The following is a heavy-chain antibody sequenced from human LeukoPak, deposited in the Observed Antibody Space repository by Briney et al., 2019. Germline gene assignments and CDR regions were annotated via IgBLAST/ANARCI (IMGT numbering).Heavy chain of an antibody. J-gene: IGHJ3*02. Sequence: RGESLKISCKGSGYNLSSYWIGWVRQMPGKGLEWMGIIYPGDSDTRYSPSFQGQVTISADKSISTAYLQWISLKASDTAVYYCARHDGYSSSWRSPAFDIWGQGTMVTVSS. V-gene: IGHV5-51*01. CDR3: ARHDGYSSSWRSPAFDI. D-gene: IGHD6-13*01. CDR2: IYPGDSDT. CDR1: GYNLSSYW.